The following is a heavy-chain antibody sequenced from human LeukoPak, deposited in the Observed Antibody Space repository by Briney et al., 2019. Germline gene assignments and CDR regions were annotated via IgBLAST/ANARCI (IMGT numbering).Heavy chain of an antibody. CDR1: GGSISSNNYY. D-gene: IGHD2-21*02. V-gene: IGHV4-39*01. CDR2: IFYSGST. Sequence: SETLSLTCSVSGGSISSNNYYWGWIRQPPGKGLEWIGSIFYSGSTYYNPSLKIRVTISVDTSKNQFSLKLSSVTAADTAVYYCARLGYCGGDCYFWGQGTLVTVSS. J-gene: IGHJ4*02. CDR3: ARLGYCGGDCYF.